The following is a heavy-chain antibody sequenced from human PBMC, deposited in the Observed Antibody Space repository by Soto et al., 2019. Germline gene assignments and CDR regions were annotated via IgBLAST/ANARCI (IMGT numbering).Heavy chain of an antibody. CDR2: IHGGGNSA. D-gene: IGHD4-17*01. Sequence: EVQLLESGGDLVQPGRSLRLSCAASGFTFSGYAMSWVRQAPGKGLEWVSVIHGGGNSAYYADSVKGRFTISRDNSKNTRYLQMSSLRGEDTAVYYCAKNRCRVTTSWPFDYWGQGTLVTVSS. J-gene: IGHJ4*02. CDR1: GFTFSGYA. V-gene: IGHV3-23*01. CDR3: AKNRCRVTTSWPFDY.